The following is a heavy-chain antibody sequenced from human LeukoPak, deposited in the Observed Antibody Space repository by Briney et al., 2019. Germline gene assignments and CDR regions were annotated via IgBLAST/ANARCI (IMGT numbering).Heavy chain of an antibody. Sequence: SETLSLTCTVSGDSITSNYWSWIRQPAGKGLEWIGRMYTSGSTHYNPSLKSRVTISVDKSKNQFSLKLSSVTAADTAVYYCARDRDSTSSRFDYWGQGTLVTVSS. CDR1: GDSITSNY. CDR2: MYTSGST. CDR3: ARDRDSTSSRFDY. V-gene: IGHV4-4*07. D-gene: IGHD6-6*01. J-gene: IGHJ4*02.